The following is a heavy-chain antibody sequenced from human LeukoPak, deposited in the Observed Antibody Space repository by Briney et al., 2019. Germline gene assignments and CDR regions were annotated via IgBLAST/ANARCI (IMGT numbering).Heavy chain of an antibody. J-gene: IGHJ4*02. Sequence: ASVKVSCKASGYTFTSYDINWVRQATGQGLEWMGWMNPNSGNTGYAQKFQGRVTMTRNTSISTAYMELSSLRSEDTAVYYCARDLNDYGDYPRLKNDYWGQGTLVTVSS. CDR2: MNPNSGNT. D-gene: IGHD4-17*01. V-gene: IGHV1-8*01. CDR3: ARDLNDYGDYPRLKNDY. CDR1: GYTFTSYD.